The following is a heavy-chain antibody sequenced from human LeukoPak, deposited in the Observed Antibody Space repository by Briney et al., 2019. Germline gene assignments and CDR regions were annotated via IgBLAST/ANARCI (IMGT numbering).Heavy chain of an antibody. J-gene: IGHJ4*02. CDR3: ARIGYSSSSFDY. CDR1: GFTLSSYA. CDR2: IKQDGSEK. Sequence: PGGSLRLSCAASGFTLSSYAMSWVRQAPGKGLEWVANIKQDGSEKHYVDSLKGRFTISRDNAKNSQYLQMNSLRAEDTAVYYCARIGYSSSSFDYWGQGTLVTVSS. V-gene: IGHV3-7*01. D-gene: IGHD6-6*01.